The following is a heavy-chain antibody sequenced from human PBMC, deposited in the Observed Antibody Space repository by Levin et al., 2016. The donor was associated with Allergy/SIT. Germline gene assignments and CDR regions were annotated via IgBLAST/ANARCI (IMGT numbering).Heavy chain of an antibody. D-gene: IGHD6-19*01. V-gene: IGHV4-34*01. CDR2: INHSGST. Sequence: WIRQPPGKGLEWIGEINHSGSTNYNPSLKSRVTISVDTSKNQFSLKLSSVTAADTAVYYCARRRGWFTGWFDPWGQGTLVTVSS. J-gene: IGHJ5*02. CDR3: ARRRGWFTGWFDP.